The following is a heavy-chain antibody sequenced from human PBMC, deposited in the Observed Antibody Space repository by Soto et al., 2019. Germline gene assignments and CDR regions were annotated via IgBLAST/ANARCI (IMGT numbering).Heavy chain of an antibody. Sequence: SETLSLTCTVCGGSITSGGYYWSWVRQHPGKGQEWIGFIYYSVSTYYNPSLKIRLTMSVDTSKNQFSLKLRSVTAADTAVYYCERVSAGALDYWGQGTLVTVSS. CDR3: ERVSAGALDY. V-gene: IGHV4-31*03. CDR2: IYYSVST. CDR1: GGSITSGGYY. J-gene: IGHJ4*02. D-gene: IGHD2-8*02.